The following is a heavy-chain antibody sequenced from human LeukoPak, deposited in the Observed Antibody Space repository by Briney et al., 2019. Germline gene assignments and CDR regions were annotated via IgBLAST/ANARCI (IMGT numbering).Heavy chain of an antibody. Sequence: PSETLSLTCAVYGGSFSGYYWSWIRQPPGKGLEWIGEINHSGSTNYNPSLKSRVTISVDTSKNQFSLKLSSVTAADTAVYYCARPMGSSSWYGGYFQHWGQGTLVTVSS. CDR2: INHSGST. J-gene: IGHJ1*01. V-gene: IGHV4-34*01. CDR1: GGSFSGYY. CDR3: ARPMGSSSWYGGYFQH. D-gene: IGHD6-13*01.